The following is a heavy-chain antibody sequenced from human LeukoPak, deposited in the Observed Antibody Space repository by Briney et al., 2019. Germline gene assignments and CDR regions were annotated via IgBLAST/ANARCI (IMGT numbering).Heavy chain of an antibody. Sequence: GRSLRLSCAASGFTFSSYGMHWVRQAPGKGREWVAVISYDGSNKYYADSVKGRFTISRDNSKNTLYLQMNSLRAEDTAVYYCAKAVQQWLALDYWGQGTLVTVSS. D-gene: IGHD6-19*01. V-gene: IGHV3-30*18. CDR2: ISYDGSNK. CDR1: GFTFSSYG. CDR3: AKAVQQWLALDY. J-gene: IGHJ4*02.